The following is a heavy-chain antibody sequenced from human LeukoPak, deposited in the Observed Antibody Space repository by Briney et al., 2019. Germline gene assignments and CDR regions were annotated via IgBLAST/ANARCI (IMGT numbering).Heavy chain of an antibody. CDR2: IYYSGST. D-gene: IGHD2-2*01. CDR3: AREYCSSTSCYFDY. Sequence: SETLSLTCAVSGGSISSSNWWSWVRQPPGKGLEWIGYIYYSGSTNYNPSLKSRVTISVDTSKNQFSLKLSSVTAADTAVYYCAREYCSSTSCYFDYWGQGTLVTVSS. J-gene: IGHJ4*02. CDR1: GGSISSSNW. V-gene: IGHV4-4*02.